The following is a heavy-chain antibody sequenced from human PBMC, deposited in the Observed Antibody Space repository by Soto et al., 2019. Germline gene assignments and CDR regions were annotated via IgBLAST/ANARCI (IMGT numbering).Heavy chain of an antibody. CDR3: ARGYCSGGSCYLDDY. J-gene: IGHJ4*02. Sequence: SVKVSCKASGGTFSSYTISWVRQAPGQGLEWMGRIIPILGIANYAQKFQGRVTITADKSTSTAYMELSSLRSEDTAVYYCARGYCSGGSCYLDDYWGQGTLVTVSS. CDR1: GGTFSSYT. CDR2: IIPILGIA. D-gene: IGHD2-15*01. V-gene: IGHV1-69*02.